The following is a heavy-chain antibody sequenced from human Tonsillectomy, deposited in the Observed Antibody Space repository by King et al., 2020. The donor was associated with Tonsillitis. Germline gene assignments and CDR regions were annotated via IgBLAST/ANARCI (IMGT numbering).Heavy chain of an antibody. CDR1: GFTFSSYA. Sequence: VQLVESGGALVQPGGSLRLSCGASGFTFSSYAMSWVRQAPGKGLEWVSTISGSGGSTYYADSVKGRFTISRDNSKNTLYLQMNSLRAEDTAVYYCAKDAARRGYSPLDYWGQGTLVTVSS. D-gene: IGHD5-18*01. CDR3: AKDAARRGYSPLDY. J-gene: IGHJ4*02. V-gene: IGHV3-23*04. CDR2: ISGSGGST.